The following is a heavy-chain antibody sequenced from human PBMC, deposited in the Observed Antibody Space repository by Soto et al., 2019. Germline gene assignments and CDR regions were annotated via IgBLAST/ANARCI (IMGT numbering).Heavy chain of an antibody. CDR1: GFTFSSYA. D-gene: IGHD5-12*01. V-gene: IGHV3-64D*06. CDR2: INSNGGST. CDR3: VKAHGYDFDY. Sequence: EVQLVESGGGLVQPGGSLRLSCSASGFTFSSYAMYWVRQAPGKGLEYVSAINSNGGSTYYADSVKGRFTISRDNSMNTLYLQMSSLRAEDTAVYYCVKAHGYDFDYWGQGTLVTVSS. J-gene: IGHJ4*02.